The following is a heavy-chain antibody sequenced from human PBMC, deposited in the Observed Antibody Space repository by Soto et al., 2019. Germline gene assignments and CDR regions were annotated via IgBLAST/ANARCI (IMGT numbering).Heavy chain of an antibody. CDR1: GYTFTSYY. CDR3: ARDQEEKLYYYYGMDV. V-gene: IGHV1-46*03. CDR2: INPSGGST. J-gene: IGHJ6*02. Sequence: ASVKVSCKASGYTFTSYYMHWVRQAPGQGLEWMGIINPSGGSTSYAQKFQGRVTMTRDTSTSTVYMELSSLRSEDTAVYYCARDQEEKLYYYYGMDVWGQGTTVTVS.